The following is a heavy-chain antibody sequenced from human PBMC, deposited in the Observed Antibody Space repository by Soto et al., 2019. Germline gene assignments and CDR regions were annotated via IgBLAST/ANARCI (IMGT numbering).Heavy chain of an antibody. D-gene: IGHD2-21*02. CDR1: GFTFSSYS. CDR2: IWYDGSNK. Sequence: GGSLRLSCAASGFTFSSYSMNWVRQAPGKGLEWVAVIWYDGSNKYYADSVKGRFTISRDNSKNTLYLQMNSLRAEDTAVYYCARGGGIVVVTAPYDHWGQGTLVTVSS. CDR3: ARGGGIVVVTAPYDH. J-gene: IGHJ4*02. V-gene: IGHV3-33*08.